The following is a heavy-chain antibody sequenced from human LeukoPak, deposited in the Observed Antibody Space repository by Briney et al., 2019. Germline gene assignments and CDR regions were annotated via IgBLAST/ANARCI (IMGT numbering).Heavy chain of an antibody. J-gene: IGHJ4*02. D-gene: IGHD6-19*01. CDR1: GFTFSSYA. V-gene: IGHV3-23*01. Sequence: GGSLRLSCAASGFTFSSYAMSWVRQAPGKGLEWVSAISGSGGSTYYADSVKGRFTISRDNSKNTLYLQMNSLRAEDTAVYYCAKGIAVAGTYYTNPFDCWGQGTLVTVSS. CDR3: AKGIAVAGTYYTNPFDC. CDR2: ISGSGGST.